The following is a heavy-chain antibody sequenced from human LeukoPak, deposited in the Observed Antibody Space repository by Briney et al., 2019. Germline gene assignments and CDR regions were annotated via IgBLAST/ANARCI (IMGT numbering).Heavy chain of an antibody. J-gene: IGHJ5*02. V-gene: IGHV3-30*02. CDR2: IRHDGSNK. CDR1: GFTFSSYG. CDR3: ARVRSLYYYDSSGYSFDP. Sequence: GGSLRLSCAASGFTFSSYGMHWVRQAPGKGLEWVAFIRHDGSNKYYADSVKGRFTISRDNSKNTLYLQMNSLRAEDTAVYYCARVRSLYYYDSSGYSFDPWGQGTLVTVSS. D-gene: IGHD3-22*01.